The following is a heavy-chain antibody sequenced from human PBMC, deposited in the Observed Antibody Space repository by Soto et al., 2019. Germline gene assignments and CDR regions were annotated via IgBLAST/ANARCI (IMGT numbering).Heavy chain of an antibody. CDR3: ARPLFGDSLTSNF. Sequence: QVQLVQSGAEVKKPGTSVRVSCEASGYTFTTYLIQWVRQAPGQRLEWMGWINAATGNTRYSQKFQGRVTLTRDTSARTAYMDLSSLTSEDTAVYYCARPLFGDSLTSNFWGQGTLVTVSS. J-gene: IGHJ4*02. CDR2: INAATGNT. D-gene: IGHD2-21*01. V-gene: IGHV1-3*01. CDR1: GYTFTTYL.